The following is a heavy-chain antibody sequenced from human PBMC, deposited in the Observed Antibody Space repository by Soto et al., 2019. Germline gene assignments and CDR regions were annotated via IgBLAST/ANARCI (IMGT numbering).Heavy chain of an antibody. D-gene: IGHD2-2*02. CDR2: INAGNGKT. CDR3: ARAGDDCSTTNCNMIYS. Sequence: ASVKVSCKASGYTFTTYAMHWVRQAPGQRLEWMGWINAGNGKTKYSQKFQGRVTITRDTSATTAYMELSSLRSEDTAVYYCARAGDDCSTTNCNMIYSWGQGTLVPISS. V-gene: IGHV1-3*01. CDR1: GYTFTTYA. J-gene: IGHJ4*02.